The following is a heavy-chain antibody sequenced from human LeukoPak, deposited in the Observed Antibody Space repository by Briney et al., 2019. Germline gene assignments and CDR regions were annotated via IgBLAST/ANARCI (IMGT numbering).Heavy chain of an antibody. CDR1: GSTFGGYW. D-gene: IGHD2-8*01. V-gene: IGHV3-7*01. J-gene: IGHJ4*02. CDR3: ARLKDDVTKLDY. Sequence: PGGPLRPSCAGSGSTFGGYWMSWVRQAPGKGLEWVASINQGGSRLHYLDSVTGRFIISRDDAQNSLFLQMTRLRVDDTAVYYCARLKDDVTKLDYWGQGTLVSVSS. CDR2: INQGGSRL.